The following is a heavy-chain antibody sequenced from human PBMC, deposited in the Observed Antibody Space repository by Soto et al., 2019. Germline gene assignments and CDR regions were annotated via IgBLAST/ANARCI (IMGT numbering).Heavy chain of an antibody. CDR1: GFTVSSNY. CDR2: IYSGGST. CDR3: ARWDTAMVTFLY. J-gene: IGHJ4*02. Sequence: ESGGGLVQPGGSLRLSCAASGFTVSSNYMSWVRQAPGKGLEWVSVIYSGGSTYYADSVKGRFTISRDNSKNTLYLQMNSLRAEDTAVYYCARWDTAMVTFLYWGQGTLVTVSS. V-gene: IGHV3-66*01. D-gene: IGHD5-18*01.